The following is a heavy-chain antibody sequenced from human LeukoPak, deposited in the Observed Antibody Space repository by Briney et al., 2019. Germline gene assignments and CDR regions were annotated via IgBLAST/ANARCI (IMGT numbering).Heavy chain of an antibody. Sequence: REASVKVSCKASGYTFTGYYIHWVRQAPGQGLEWMGWINTGSGGTNSAQRFKGRVTMTRDTSINTAYMELSRLTSDDTALYFCARVHDISGYSSDYWGQGTLVTVSS. D-gene: IGHD3-22*01. CDR3: ARVHDISGYSSDY. J-gene: IGHJ4*02. V-gene: IGHV1-2*02. CDR2: INTGSGGT. CDR1: GYTFTGYY.